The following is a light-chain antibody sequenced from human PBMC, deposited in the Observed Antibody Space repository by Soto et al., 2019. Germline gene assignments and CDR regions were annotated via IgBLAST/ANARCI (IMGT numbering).Light chain of an antibody. Sequence: EIKLTQSPSFLSASVGDRVTITCRASQGISSYLAWYQQRPGKAPKLLIYGASTLQSGVPSRFSGSGSGTEFTLTISSLQPEDFTTYYCQQFNSYPLTFGGWTKVEIK. V-gene: IGKV1-9*01. CDR3: QQFNSYPLT. J-gene: IGKJ4*01. CDR1: QGISSY. CDR2: GAS.